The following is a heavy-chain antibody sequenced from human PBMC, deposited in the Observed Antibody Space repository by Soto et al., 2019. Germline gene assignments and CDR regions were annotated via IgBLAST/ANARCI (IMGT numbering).Heavy chain of an antibody. CDR1: GFTFGDYA. CDR2: ISWNSGSI. D-gene: IGHD2-2*01. V-gene: IGHV3-9*01. CDR3: AKDLGYCSSTSCYGGAFDI. Sequence: EVQLVESGGGLVQPGRSLRLSCAASGFTFGDYAMHWVRQAPGKGLEWVSGISWNSGSIGYADSVKGRFTISRDNAKNSLYLQMNSLRAEDTALYYCAKDLGYCSSTSCYGGAFDIWGQGTMVTVSS. J-gene: IGHJ3*02.